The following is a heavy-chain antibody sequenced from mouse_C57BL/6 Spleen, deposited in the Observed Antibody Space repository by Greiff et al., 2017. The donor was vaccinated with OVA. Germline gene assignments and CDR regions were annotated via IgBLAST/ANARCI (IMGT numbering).Heavy chain of an antibody. V-gene: IGHV1-26*01. Sequence: EVKLQQSGPELVKPGASVKISCKASGYTFTDYYMHWVKQSHGKSLEWIGDINPNNGGTSYNQKFKGKATLTVDKSSSTAYMELSRLTSVEAADYYGARERSNSPDDYWGQGTTLTVSS. CDR1: GYTFTDYY. CDR2: INPNNGGT. CDR3: ARERSNSPDDY. D-gene: IGHD2-5*01. J-gene: IGHJ2*01.